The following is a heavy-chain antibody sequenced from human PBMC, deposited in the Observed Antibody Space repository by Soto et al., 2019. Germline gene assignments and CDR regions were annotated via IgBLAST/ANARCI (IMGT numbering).Heavy chain of an antibody. CDR2: IYHSGST. CDR1: GGSISSGGYS. Sequence: QLQLQESGSGLVKPSQTLSLTCAVSGGSISSGGYSWSWIRQPPGKGLEWIRYIYHSGSTYYNPSLKSRVTISVDRSKNQFSLKLSSVTAADTAVYYCARENNVLPGGYFDYWGQGTLVTVSS. CDR3: ARENNVLPGGYFDY. V-gene: IGHV4-30-2*01. J-gene: IGHJ4*02. D-gene: IGHD3-10*01.